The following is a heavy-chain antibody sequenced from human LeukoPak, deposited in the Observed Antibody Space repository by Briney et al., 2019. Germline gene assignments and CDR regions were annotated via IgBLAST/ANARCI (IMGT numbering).Heavy chain of an antibody. CDR3: AKGSSGWYGAAFENY. D-gene: IGHD6-19*01. CDR2: ISGSGGST. Sequence: GGSLRLSCAASGFTFSSYAMSWVRQAPGKGREWFSAISGSGGSTYYADSVKGRFTISRDNSKNTLYLQMNSLRAEDTAVYYCAKGSSGWYGAAFENYWGQGTLVTVSS. J-gene: IGHJ4*02. CDR1: GFTFSSYA. V-gene: IGHV3-23*01.